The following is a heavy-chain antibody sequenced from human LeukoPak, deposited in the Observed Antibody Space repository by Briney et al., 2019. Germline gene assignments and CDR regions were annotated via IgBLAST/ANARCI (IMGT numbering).Heavy chain of an antibody. J-gene: IGHJ6*02. CDR1: GGSISSGDYY. CDR3: ARGSAPYYYGMDV. V-gene: IGHV4-30-4*02. Sequence: SETLSLTCTVPGGSISSGDYYWSWIRQPPGKGLEWIGYIYYSGSTYYNPSLKSRVTISVDTSKNQFSLKLSSVTAADTAVYYCARGSAPYYYGMDVWGQGTTVTVSS. CDR2: IYYSGST.